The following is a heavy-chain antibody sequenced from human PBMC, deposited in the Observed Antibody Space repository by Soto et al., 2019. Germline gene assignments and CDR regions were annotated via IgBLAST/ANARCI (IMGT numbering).Heavy chain of an antibody. CDR1: GYTFTGYY. CDR3: ARDYPQFGDSSSRYYYYGMDV. V-gene: IGHV1-2*04. J-gene: IGHJ6*02. CDR2: INPNSGGT. Sequence: ASVKVSCKASGYTFTGYYMHWVRHAPGQGLEWMGWINPNSGGTNYAQKFQGWVTMTRDTSISTAYMELSRLRSDDTAVYYCARDYPQFGDSSSRYYYYGMDVWGQGTTVTVSS. D-gene: IGHD6-6*01.